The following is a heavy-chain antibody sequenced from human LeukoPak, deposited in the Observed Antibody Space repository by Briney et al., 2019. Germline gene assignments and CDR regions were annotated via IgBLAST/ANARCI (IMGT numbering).Heavy chain of an antibody. D-gene: IGHD6-13*01. CDR3: TRGSSSSWYPAAFXY. Sequence: PGRSLRLSCTASGFTFGDYAMSWVRQAPGKGLEWVGFIRSKAYGGTTEYAASVKGRFTISRDDSKSIAYLQMNSLKTEDTAVYYCTRGSSSSWYPAAFXYWGQGTLVTVSS. CDR1: GFTFGDYA. J-gene: IGHJ4*02. V-gene: IGHV3-49*04. CDR2: IRSKAYGGTT.